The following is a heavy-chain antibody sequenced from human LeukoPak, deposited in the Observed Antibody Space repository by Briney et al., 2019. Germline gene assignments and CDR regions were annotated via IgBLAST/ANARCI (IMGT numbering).Heavy chain of an antibody. Sequence: SGGSLRLSCAVSGFIFSSYEMNWVRQAPGKGLEWVSYIRSSGSTVYYADSVKGRFTISRDNAKNSLFLQMNSLRAEDTAVYYCARLGVTRPGYWGQGTLVTVSS. CDR1: GFIFSSYE. CDR2: IRSSGSTV. J-gene: IGHJ4*02. V-gene: IGHV3-48*03. CDR3: ARLGVTRPGY. D-gene: IGHD3-3*01.